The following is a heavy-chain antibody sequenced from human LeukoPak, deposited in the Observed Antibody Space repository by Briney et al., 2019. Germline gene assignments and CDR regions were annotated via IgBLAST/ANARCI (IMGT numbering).Heavy chain of an antibody. CDR3: ARPPHYDILTGSSFDY. Sequence: KPSETLSLTCTVSGGSISTSWWSWIRQPPGKGLEWIGYIYYSGRTNYNPSLKSRVTISVATSKNQFSLKLSSVTAADTAVYYCARPPHYDILTGSSFDYWGQGTLVTVSS. CDR1: GGSISTSW. CDR2: IYYSGRT. D-gene: IGHD3-9*01. V-gene: IGHV4-59*08. J-gene: IGHJ4*02.